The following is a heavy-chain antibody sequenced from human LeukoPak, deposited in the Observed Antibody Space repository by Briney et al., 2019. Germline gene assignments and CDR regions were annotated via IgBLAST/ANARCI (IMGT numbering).Heavy chain of an antibody. V-gene: IGHV4-39*01. CDR1: GGSISSTSYY. CDR3: ARRYNYGYFDY. Sequence: SETLSLTCTVSGGSISSTSYYWGWLRQPPGKGLEWIGSFHYSGSTYYNPSLKSRVTISVDTSKYQFSLNLSSVTAADTAVYYCARRYNYGYFDYWGQGTLVIVSS. CDR2: FHYSGST. J-gene: IGHJ4*02. D-gene: IGHD5-18*01.